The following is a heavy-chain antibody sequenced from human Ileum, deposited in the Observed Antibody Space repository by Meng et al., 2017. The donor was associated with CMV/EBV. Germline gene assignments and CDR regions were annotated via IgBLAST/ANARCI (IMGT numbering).Heavy chain of an antibody. J-gene: IGHJ4*02. CDR2: FNHYGST. CDR1: GGSFSGYD. CDR3: ASGKSNLEY. D-gene: IGHD4-11*01. V-gene: IGHV4-34*01. Sequence: GELAGGGAGLFKPSATLSLTCAVYGGSFSGYDWSWIRQVPGKGLEWIGEFNHYGSTNYNPSLKSRVTISVDTSKNQFSLNLSSVTAADTAVYYCASGKSNLEYWGQGTLVTVSS.